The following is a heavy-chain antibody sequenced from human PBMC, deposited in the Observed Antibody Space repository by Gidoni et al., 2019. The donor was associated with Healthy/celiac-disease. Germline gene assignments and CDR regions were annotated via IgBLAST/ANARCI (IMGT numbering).Heavy chain of an antibody. CDR3: ARGGVVLPSNYFDY. Sequence: QVQLVESGGGVVQPGRSLRLSCAASGFTFSSYGMHWVRQAPGKGLEWVAVIWYDGSNKYYADSVKGRFTISRDNSKNTLYLQMNSLRAEDTAVYYCARGGVVLPSNYFDYWGQGTLVTVSS. D-gene: IGHD3-3*01. V-gene: IGHV3-33*01. J-gene: IGHJ4*02. CDR2: IWYDGSNK. CDR1: GFTFSSYG.